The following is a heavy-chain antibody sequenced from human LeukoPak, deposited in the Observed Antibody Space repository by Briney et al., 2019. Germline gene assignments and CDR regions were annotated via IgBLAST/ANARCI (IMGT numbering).Heavy chain of an antibody. CDR1: SDSISSCDYY. J-gene: IGHJ2*01. CDR2: IYYSGNT. D-gene: IGHD6-13*01. V-gene: IGHV4-39*07. Sequence: PSQTLSLTCTVSSDSISSCDYYWGWIRQPPGKGLEWIGNIYYSGNTYYNPSLKGRVTISVDTSKNQFSLKLSSVTAADTAVYYCARVYYSSSYDYWYFDLWGRGTLVTVSS. CDR3: ARVYYSSSYDYWYFDL.